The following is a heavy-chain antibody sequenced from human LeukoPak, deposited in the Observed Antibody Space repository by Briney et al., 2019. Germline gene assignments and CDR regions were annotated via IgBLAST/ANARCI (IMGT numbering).Heavy chain of an antibody. CDR2: IIPILGIA. Sequence: SVKVSCKASGGTFSSYAISWVRQAPGQGLEWMGRIIPILGIANYAQKFQGRVTITADKSTSTAYMELSSLRSEDTAVYYCARDNGGWPKAFDIWGQGTMVTVSS. D-gene: IGHD6-19*01. CDR3: ARDNGGWPKAFDI. J-gene: IGHJ3*02. V-gene: IGHV1-69*04. CDR1: GGTFSSYA.